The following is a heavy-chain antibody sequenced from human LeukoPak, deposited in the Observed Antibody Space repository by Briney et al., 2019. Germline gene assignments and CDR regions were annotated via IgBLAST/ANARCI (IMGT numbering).Heavy chain of an antibody. D-gene: IGHD3-10*01. CDR3: AKSVITMVRGVISYFDY. CDR1: GFTFSSYA. CDR2: ISGSGGST. V-gene: IGHV3-23*01. Sequence: GGSLRLSCAASGFTFSSYAMSWVRQAPGKGLEWVSAISGSGGSTYYADSVKGRFTISRDNSKNTLYLQMNSLRAEDTAVYYCAKSVITMVRGVISYFDYWGQGTLVTVSS. J-gene: IGHJ4*02.